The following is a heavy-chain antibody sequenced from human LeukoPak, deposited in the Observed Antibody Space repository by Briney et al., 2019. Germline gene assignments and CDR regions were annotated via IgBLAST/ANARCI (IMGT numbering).Heavy chain of an antibody. Sequence: RSSVKVSCKASGGTFSSYAISWVRQAPGQGLEWMGGIIPIFGTANYAQKFQGRVTITADESTSTAYMELSSLRSEDTAVYYCARELRPGIAVVPYYFDYWGQGTLVTVSS. V-gene: IGHV1-69*01. CDR3: ARELRPGIAVVPYYFDY. J-gene: IGHJ4*02. CDR1: GGTFSSYA. CDR2: IIPIFGTA. D-gene: IGHD6-19*01.